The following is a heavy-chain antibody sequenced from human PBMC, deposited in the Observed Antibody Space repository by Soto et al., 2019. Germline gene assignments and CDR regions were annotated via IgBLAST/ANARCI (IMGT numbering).Heavy chain of an antibody. Sequence: PGGSLRLSCAASGFTFSSYAIHWVRQAPGKGLEWVAVISHDGSNKYYADSVKGRFTISRDNSKNTLYLQMNSLRAEDTAVYYCAKDLTTVRYYYYGMDVWGQGTTVTVSS. CDR1: GFTFSSYA. CDR3: AKDLTTVRYYYYGMDV. V-gene: IGHV3-30*18. D-gene: IGHD4-17*01. J-gene: IGHJ6*02. CDR2: ISHDGSNK.